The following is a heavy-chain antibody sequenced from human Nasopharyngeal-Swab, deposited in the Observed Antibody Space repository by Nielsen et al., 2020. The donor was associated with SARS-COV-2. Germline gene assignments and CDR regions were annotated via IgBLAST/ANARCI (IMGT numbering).Heavy chain of an antibody. CDR1: GGTFSSYA. CDR2: IIPIFGTA. J-gene: IGHJ4*02. Sequence: SVKVSCKASGGTFSSYAISWVRQAPGQGPEWMGGIIPIFGTANYAQKFQGRVTITADESTSTAYMELSSLRSEDTAVYYCAGGGYSNNFDYWGQGTLVTVSS. D-gene: IGHD5-12*01. CDR3: AGGGYSNNFDY. V-gene: IGHV1-69*13.